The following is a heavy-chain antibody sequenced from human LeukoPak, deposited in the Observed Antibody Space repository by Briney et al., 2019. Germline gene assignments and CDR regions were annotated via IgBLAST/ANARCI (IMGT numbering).Heavy chain of an antibody. V-gene: IGHV4-59*01. J-gene: IGHJ3*02. D-gene: IGHD7-27*01. CDR2: IYYSGST. CDR1: GGSISSYY. CDR3: ARVRSGDAFDI. Sequence: SETLSLTCTVSGGSISSYYWSWIRQPPGKGLEWIGYIYYSGSTNYNPSLKSRVTISVDTSKNQFSLKLSSVTAADTAVYYCARVRSGDAFDIWGQGTMVTVSS.